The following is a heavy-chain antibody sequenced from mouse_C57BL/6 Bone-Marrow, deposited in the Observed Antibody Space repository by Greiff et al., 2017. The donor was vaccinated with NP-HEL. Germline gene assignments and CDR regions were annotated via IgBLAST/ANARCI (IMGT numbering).Heavy chain of an antibody. CDR1: GYTFTDYY. J-gene: IGHJ1*03. Sequence: EVQLQQSGPELVKPGASVKISCKASGYTFTDYYMNWVKQSHGKSLEWIGDINPNNGGTSYNQKFKGKATLTVDKSSSTAYMELRSLTSEDSAVYYCASDHKLIYYYGSNWYFDVWGTGTTVTVSS. D-gene: IGHD1-1*01. V-gene: IGHV1-26*01. CDR2: INPNNGGT. CDR3: ASDHKLIYYYGSNWYFDV.